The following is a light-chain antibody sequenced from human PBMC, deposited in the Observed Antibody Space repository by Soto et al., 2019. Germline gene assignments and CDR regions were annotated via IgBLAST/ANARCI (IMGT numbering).Light chain of an antibody. CDR3: QQYNNWPPLYT. J-gene: IGKJ2*01. V-gene: IGKV3-15*01. CDR1: QSVSSN. Sequence: EIVMTQSPATLSVSPGERATLSCRASQSVSSNLAWYQQKPGQAPRLLIYGASTRATGIPARFSRSGSGTEFTLTISSLQSEDFAVYYWQQYNNWPPLYTFGQGTKLEIK. CDR2: GAS.